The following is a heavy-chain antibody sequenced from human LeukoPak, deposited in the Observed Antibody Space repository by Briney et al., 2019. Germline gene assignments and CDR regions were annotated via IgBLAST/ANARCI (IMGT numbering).Heavy chain of an antibody. J-gene: IGHJ4*02. D-gene: IGHD6-19*01. V-gene: IGHV4-39*01. CDR2: IYSSGST. Sequence: SETLSLICTLCGGRQWSLHELGPWIRQPPGQGLEWIGGIYSSGSTSYNPFLKSRAIMCVDTYNNQFSQKLSSVTAADTAMYCAGGRYRSVVDYWGQGTLIIVT. CDR1: GGRQWSLHEL. CDR3: GGRYRSVVDY.